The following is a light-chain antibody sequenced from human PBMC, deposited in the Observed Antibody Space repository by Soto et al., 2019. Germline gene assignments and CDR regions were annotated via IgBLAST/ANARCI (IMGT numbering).Light chain of an antibody. V-gene: IGKV3-11*01. CDR1: QSVSRY. J-gene: IGKJ4*01. Sequence: EIVLTQSPATLSLSPGERATLSCRASQSVSRYLVWYQQKTGQAPRLLIYDASNRATGIPARFSGSGSGTDFTLTISSLEPEDFAVYYCQQRNSWPPTFGGGTEVEIK. CDR3: QQRNSWPPT. CDR2: DAS.